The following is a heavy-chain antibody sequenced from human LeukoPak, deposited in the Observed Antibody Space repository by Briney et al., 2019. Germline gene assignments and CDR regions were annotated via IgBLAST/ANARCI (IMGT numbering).Heavy chain of an antibody. Sequence: PGGSLRLSCAASGFTFSSYWMHWVRQAPGKGLVWVSRINSDGSSTDYADSVKGRFTISRDNAKNTLYLQVNSLRAEDTALYYCARGLTAVAVDYWGQGTLVTVSS. V-gene: IGHV3-74*01. CDR2: INSDGSST. D-gene: IGHD6-19*01. CDR3: ARGLTAVAVDY. CDR1: GFTFSSYW. J-gene: IGHJ4*02.